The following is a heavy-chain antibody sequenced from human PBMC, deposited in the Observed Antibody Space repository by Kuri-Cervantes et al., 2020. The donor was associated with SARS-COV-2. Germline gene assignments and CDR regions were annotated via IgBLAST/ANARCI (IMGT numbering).Heavy chain of an antibody. J-gene: IGHJ4*02. D-gene: IGHD5-24*01. CDR3: ARGLFGSRDLRKLQRYFDY. V-gene: IGHV4-61*05. CDR2: IYYSGST. CDR1: GGSISSRSYY. Sequence: ESLKISCTVSGGSISSRSYYWGWIRQPPGKGLEWIGYIYYSGSTNYNPSLKSRVTISVDTSKSQFSLKLSSVTAADTAVYYCARGLFGSRDLRKLQRYFDYWGQGTLVTVSS.